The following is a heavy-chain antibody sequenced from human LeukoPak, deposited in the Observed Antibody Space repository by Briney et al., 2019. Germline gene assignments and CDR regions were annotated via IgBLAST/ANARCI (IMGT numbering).Heavy chain of an antibody. Sequence: TGGSLRLSCAASGXXFXXFSMXWXXXAPGXGLXXVXAISSNGGSTYYANSVKGRFPISRDNSKNTLYLQMGSLRAEDMAVYXCAREYYGGYVDYWGQGPLVTVSS. CDR2: ISSNGGST. D-gene: IGHD3-10*01. J-gene: IGHJ4*02. CDR1: GXXFXXFS. CDR3: AREYYGGYVDY. V-gene: IGHV3-64*01.